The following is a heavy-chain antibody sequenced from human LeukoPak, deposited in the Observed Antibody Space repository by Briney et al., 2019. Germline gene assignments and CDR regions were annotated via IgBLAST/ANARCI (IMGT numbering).Heavy chain of an antibody. J-gene: IGHJ4*02. D-gene: IGHD2-8*02. CDR3: ARDTGDYFGY. CDR1: GGSISSYY. Sequence: SETLSLTCTVSGGSISSYYWSWIRQPPGKGLEWIGYIYYSGSTNYNPSLKSRVTISVDTPKSQFSLKLSSVTAADTAVYYCARDTGDYFGYWGQGTLVTVSS. CDR2: IYYSGST. V-gene: IGHV4-59*01.